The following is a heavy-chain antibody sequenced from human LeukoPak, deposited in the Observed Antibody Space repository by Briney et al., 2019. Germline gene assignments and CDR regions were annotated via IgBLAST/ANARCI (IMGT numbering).Heavy chain of an antibody. D-gene: IGHD3-22*01. V-gene: IGHV3-7*01. CDR1: GFTFSSYW. J-gene: IGHJ4*02. CDR2: IKQDGSEK. Sequence: GGSLRLSCAASGFTFSSYWMSWVRQAPGKGLEWVAKIKQDGSEKYYVDSVKGRFTISRDKPKNSLYLQMSSLRAEDRTVYYCTREGYYYDSSGYYPFDYWGQGTLVTVSS. CDR3: TREGYYYDSSGYYPFDY.